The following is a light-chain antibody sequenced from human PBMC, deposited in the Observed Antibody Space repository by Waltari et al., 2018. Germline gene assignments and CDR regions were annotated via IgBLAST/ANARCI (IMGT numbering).Light chain of an antibody. J-gene: IGKJ4*01. CDR2: GAS. V-gene: IGKV3-15*01. Sequence: EIVMTQSPATLSVSRGGSATLSCRASLSIDDSLAWYQQKPGQPPRLLIHGASTRYTGIPVRFSGSGSGTAFTLTITGLQSEDFAVYFCQQYNQWPLTFGRGTKVEIK. CDR1: LSIDDS. CDR3: QQYNQWPLT.